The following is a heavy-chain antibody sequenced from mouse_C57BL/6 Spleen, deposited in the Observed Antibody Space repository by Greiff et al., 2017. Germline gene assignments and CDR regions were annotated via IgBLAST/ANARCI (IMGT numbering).Heavy chain of an antibody. V-gene: IGHV1-47*01. Sequence: QVQLKQSGAELVKPGASVKMSCKASGYTFTTYPIEWMKQNHGKSLEWIGNFHPYNDDTKYNEKFKGTATLTVEKSSSTVYLELSRLTSDDSAVYYCARGYYDYDDGYYFDYWGQGTTLTVSS. J-gene: IGHJ2*01. CDR1: GYTFTTYP. D-gene: IGHD2-4*01. CDR3: ARGYYDYDDGYYFDY. CDR2: FHPYNDDT.